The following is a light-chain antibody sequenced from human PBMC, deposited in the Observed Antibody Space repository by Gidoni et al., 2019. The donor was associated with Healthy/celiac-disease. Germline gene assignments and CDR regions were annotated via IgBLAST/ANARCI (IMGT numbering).Light chain of an antibody. CDR2: AAS. V-gene: IGKV1-39*01. CDR1: QSISSY. Sequence: DIQMTQSPSSLSASVGDRVTITCRASQSISSYLNWFQQKPGKAPKLLTYAASSLQSGVPSSFSGSGSGTDFTLTISSLQPEDFATYYCQQSYSTPPFTFGPGTKVDIK. CDR3: QQSYSTPPFT. J-gene: IGKJ3*01.